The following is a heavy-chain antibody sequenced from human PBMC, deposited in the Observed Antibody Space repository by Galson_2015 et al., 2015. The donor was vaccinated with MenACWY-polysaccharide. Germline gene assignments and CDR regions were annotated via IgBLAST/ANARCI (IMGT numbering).Heavy chain of an antibody. CDR1: GFTFSSYS. CDR3: TRGGQGRVPDN. J-gene: IGHJ4*02. V-gene: IGHV3-48*01. CDR2: ISSTSSTI. Sequence: SLRLSCAASGFTFSSYSMNWVRQAPGRGLECVSYISSTSSTIHYADSVKGRFTISRDNAQNSLYLQMSSLRAEDTAVYYCTRGGQGRVPDNWGQETLVTVSS. D-gene: IGHD1-1*01.